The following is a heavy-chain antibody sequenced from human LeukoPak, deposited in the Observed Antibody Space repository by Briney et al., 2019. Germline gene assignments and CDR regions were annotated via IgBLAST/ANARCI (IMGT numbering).Heavy chain of an antibody. CDR1: GYTFTGYY. D-gene: IGHD2-2*01. CDR3: ARDRCSSTSCPLYYMDV. V-gene: IGHV1-2*02. Sequence: GASVKVSCKASGYTFTGYYMHWVRQAPGQGLEWMGWINPNSGGTNYAQKFQGGVTMTRDTSISTAYMELSRLRSDDTAVYYCARDRCSSTSCPLYYMDVWGKGTTVTVSS. J-gene: IGHJ6*03. CDR2: INPNSGGT.